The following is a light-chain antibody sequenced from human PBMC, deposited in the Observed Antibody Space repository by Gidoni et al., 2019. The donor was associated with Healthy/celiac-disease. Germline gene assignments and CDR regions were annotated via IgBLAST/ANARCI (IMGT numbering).Light chain of an antibody. CDR2: WAS. CDR1: QSVLYSSNNKNY. V-gene: IGKV4-1*01. CDR3: QQYYSTPFG. Sequence: GERATINCKSSQSVLYSSNNKNYLAWYQQKPGQPPKLLIYWASTRESGVPDRFSGSGSGTDFTLTISSLQAEDVAVYYCQQYYSTPFGFXHXTKVEIK. J-gene: IGKJ3*01.